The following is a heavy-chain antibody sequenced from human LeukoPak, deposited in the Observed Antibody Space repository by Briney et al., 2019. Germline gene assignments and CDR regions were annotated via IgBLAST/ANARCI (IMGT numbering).Heavy chain of an antibody. Sequence: SETLSLTCAVYGGSFSGYYWGWIRQPPGKGLEYIGYIYYSGSTNYNPSLKSRVTISVDTSKNQFSLKLSSVTAADTAVYYCARDGKGAVSLFDYWGQGTLVTVSS. CDR2: IYYSGST. CDR3: ARDGKGAVSLFDY. V-gene: IGHV4-59*01. J-gene: IGHJ4*02. CDR1: GGSFSGYY. D-gene: IGHD6-19*01.